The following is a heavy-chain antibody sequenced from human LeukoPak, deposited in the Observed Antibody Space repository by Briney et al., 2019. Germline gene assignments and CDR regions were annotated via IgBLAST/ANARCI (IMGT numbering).Heavy chain of an antibody. J-gene: IGHJ4*02. Sequence: PSETLSLTCTVSGGSISSSSYFWGWIRQPPGKGLEWIGNIYYSGNTYYNPSLKSRVTISVGTSENQFSLKLSSVTAADTAVYYCARHRGGSSPTVFDYWGQGTLVTVSS. V-gene: IGHV4-39*01. CDR1: GGSISSSSYF. CDR2: IYYSGNT. D-gene: IGHD6-13*01. CDR3: ARHRGGSSPTVFDY.